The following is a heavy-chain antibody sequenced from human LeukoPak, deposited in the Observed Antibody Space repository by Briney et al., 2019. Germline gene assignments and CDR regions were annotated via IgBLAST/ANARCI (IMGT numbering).Heavy chain of an antibody. D-gene: IGHD2-2*01. J-gene: IGHJ5*02. CDR1: GGSISSYY. CDR3: ARVAVKTLHCSSSSGYDVLWNDP. Sequence: SETVSLTCTVSGGSISSYYWSWIRQPPGKGREWIGYIYYSGSTNYNPSLKSRVTISVDMSKNQFSLKLSSVTAADTAVYYCARVAVKTLHCSSSSGYDVLWNDPWLQGSLVSVSS. V-gene: IGHV4-59*01. CDR2: IYYSGST.